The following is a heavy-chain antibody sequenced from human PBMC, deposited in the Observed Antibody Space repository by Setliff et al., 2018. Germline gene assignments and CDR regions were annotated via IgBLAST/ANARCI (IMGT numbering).Heavy chain of an antibody. CDR2: ISGSGGST. Sequence: PSETLSLTCTVSGGSISSSSYYWGWVRQPPGKGLEWVSAISGSGGSTYYADSVKGRFTISRDNSKNTLYLQMNSLRAEDTAVYYCAKSWVVPAAITFSGFDPWGQGTLVTVSS. J-gene: IGHJ5*02. CDR3: AKSWVVPAAITFSGFDP. D-gene: IGHD2-2*01. V-gene: IGHV3-23*01. CDR1: GGSISSSSYY.